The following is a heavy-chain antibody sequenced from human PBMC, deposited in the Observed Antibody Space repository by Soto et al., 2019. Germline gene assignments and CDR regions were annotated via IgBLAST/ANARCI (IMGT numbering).Heavy chain of an antibody. CDR3: ARGGSGSYYYYYGMDV. CDR1: GFTFSSYA. V-gene: IGHV3-30-3*01. D-gene: IGHD3-10*01. Sequence: QVQLVESGGGVVQPGRSLRLSCAASGFTFSSYAMHWVRQAPGKGLEWVAVISYDGSNKYYADSVKGRFTISRDNSKNTLYLQMISLRAEDKAVYYCARGGSGSYYYYYGMDVWGQGTTVTVSS. CDR2: ISYDGSNK. J-gene: IGHJ6*01.